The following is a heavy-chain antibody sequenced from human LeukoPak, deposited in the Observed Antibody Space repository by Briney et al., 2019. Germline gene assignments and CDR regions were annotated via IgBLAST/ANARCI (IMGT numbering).Heavy chain of an antibody. V-gene: IGHV1-69*04. CDR2: IIPILGIA. J-gene: IGHJ4*02. Sequence: GASVKVSCKASGGTFSSYAISWVRQAPGQGLEWMGRIIPILGIANYAQKFQGRVTITADKSTSTAYMELSSLRSEDTAVYYCARLGIAVAGYYFDYWGQGTLVTVSS. CDR1: GGTFSSYA. CDR3: ARLGIAVAGYYFDY. D-gene: IGHD6-19*01.